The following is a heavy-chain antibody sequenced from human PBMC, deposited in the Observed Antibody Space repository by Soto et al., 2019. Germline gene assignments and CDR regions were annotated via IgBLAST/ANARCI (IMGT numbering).Heavy chain of an antibody. D-gene: IGHD3-3*01. CDR3: ARGRLELRFLEWLSTPSWFDP. CDR2: MNPNSGNT. Sequence: ASVKVSCKASGYTFTSYDINWVRQATGQGLEWMGWMNPNSGNTGYAQKFQGRVTMTRNTSISTAYMELSSLRSEDTAVYYCARGRLELRFLEWLSTPSWFDPWGQGTLVTVSS. J-gene: IGHJ5*02. CDR1: GYTFTSYD. V-gene: IGHV1-8*01.